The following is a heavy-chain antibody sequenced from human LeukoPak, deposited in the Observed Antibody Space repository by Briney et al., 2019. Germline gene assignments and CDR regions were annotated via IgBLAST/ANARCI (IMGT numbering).Heavy chain of an antibody. Sequence: GGSLRLSCAASGITFSTYWMTWVRQAPGKGLEWVGRIKSKTDGGTTDYAAPVKGRFTISRDDSKNTLYLQMNSLKTEDTAVYYCTTYGSGRNLPYYWGQGTLVTVSS. CDR1: GITFSTYW. CDR3: TTYGSGRNLPYY. D-gene: IGHD3-10*01. V-gene: IGHV3-15*01. CDR2: IKSKTDGGTT. J-gene: IGHJ4*02.